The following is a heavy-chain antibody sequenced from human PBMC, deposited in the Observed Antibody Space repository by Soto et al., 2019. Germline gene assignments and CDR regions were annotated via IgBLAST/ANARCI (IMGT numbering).Heavy chain of an antibody. J-gene: IGHJ4*02. Sequence: SETLSLTYTVSGGSISSGDYYWSWIRQPPGKGLECIGYFYYSGSTNYNPSLRSRVSISVDTSKNQFSLKLSSVTAADTAVYYCARGTLTSYFDYWGQGTLVTVSS. CDR3: ARGTLTSYFDY. V-gene: IGHV4-61*08. CDR2: FYYSGST. CDR1: GGSISSGDYY.